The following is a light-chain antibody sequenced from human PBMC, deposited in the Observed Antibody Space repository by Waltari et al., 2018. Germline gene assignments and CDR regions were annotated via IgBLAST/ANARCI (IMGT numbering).Light chain of an antibody. Sequence: NFMLTQPHSVSESPGKTVTISCTRSSGSIASNYVQWYQQRPGSAPTTVIYEDDQRPSGVPDRFSGSIDSSSNSASLTISGLKTEDEADYYCQSYDSNSQDVFGGGTKLTVL. J-gene: IGLJ3*02. CDR2: EDD. V-gene: IGLV6-57*03. CDR1: SGSIASNY. CDR3: QSYDSNSQDV.